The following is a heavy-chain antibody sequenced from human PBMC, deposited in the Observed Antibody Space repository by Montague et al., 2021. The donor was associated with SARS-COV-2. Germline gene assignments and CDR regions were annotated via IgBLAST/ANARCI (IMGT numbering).Heavy chain of an antibody. CDR3: AKIDYTSGSYWEPDFDY. Sequence: SLRLSCAASGITFTNYAMFWVRQAPGKGLEWVSALSSSGESTNFAAFVKGRFTISRDTSKSTLYLQMDSLRVEATAVYYCAKIDYTSGSYWEPDFDYWGQGTLITASS. V-gene: IGHV3-23*01. CDR1: GITFTNYA. CDR2: LSSSGEST. J-gene: IGHJ4*02. D-gene: IGHD3-10*01.